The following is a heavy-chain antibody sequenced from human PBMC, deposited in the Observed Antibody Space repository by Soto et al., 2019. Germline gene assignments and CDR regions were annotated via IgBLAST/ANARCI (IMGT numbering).Heavy chain of an antibody. CDR2: IIPLFGTT. J-gene: IGHJ3*02. CDR3: ARPRSHYYDRSAERAFDI. CDR1: GGTFNNYA. Sequence: QVQLVQSGAEVKKPGSSVKVSCKASGGTFNNYAISWVQQAPGQGLEWMGGIIPLFGTTNYAQKFQGRVTITADESTSTAYMELSSLRSEDTAFYYCARPRSHYYDRSAERAFDIWGQGTMVTVSS. V-gene: IGHV1-69*01. D-gene: IGHD3-22*01.